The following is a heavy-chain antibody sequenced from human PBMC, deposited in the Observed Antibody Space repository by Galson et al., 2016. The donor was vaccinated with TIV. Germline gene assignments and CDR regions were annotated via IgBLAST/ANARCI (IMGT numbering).Heavy chain of an antibody. Sequence: SLRLSCAVSGFTFSSYGMRWVRQAPGKGLDWVSDISGSGLSTYYADSVKGRFTISRDNSKNTLYLQINSLTVEDTAVYYCAKDFVRAAHAPEAGINDYWGQGTLVTGSS. J-gene: IGHJ4*02. CDR2: ISGSGLST. CDR1: GFTFSSYG. CDR3: AKDFVRAAHAPEAGINDY. V-gene: IGHV3-23*01. D-gene: IGHD6-19*01.